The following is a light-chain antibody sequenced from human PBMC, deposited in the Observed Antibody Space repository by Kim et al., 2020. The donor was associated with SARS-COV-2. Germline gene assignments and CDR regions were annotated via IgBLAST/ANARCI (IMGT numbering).Light chain of an antibody. CDR3: NSRDSSGNHLV. CDR1: SLRNYY. Sequence: VGQTVRITCQGDSLRNYYASWYQQQPGQAPVLVLFGKNNRPSGIPDRFSGSKSGNTASLTITGAQAEDEADYYCNSRDSSGNHLVFGGGTQLTVL. CDR2: GKN. V-gene: IGLV3-19*01. J-gene: IGLJ3*02.